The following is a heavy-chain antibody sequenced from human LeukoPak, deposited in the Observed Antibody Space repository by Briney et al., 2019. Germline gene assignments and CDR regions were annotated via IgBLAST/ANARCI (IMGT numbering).Heavy chain of an antibody. CDR2: INHSGST. V-gene: IGHV4-34*01. CDR1: GGSFSGYY. Sequence: SETLSLTCAVYGGSFSGYYWSWIRQPPGKGLEWIGEINHSGSTNYNPSLKSRVTISVDTSKNQFSLKLSSVTAADTAVYYCARDGSSWTPNNYFDYWGQGTLVTVSS. D-gene: IGHD6-13*01. J-gene: IGHJ4*02. CDR3: ARDGSSWTPNNYFDY.